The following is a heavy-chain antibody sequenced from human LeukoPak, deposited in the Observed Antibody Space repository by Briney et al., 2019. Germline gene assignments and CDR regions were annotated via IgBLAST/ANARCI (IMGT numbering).Heavy chain of an antibody. CDR1: GGSFSGYY. D-gene: IGHD4-17*01. CDR3: ARVAYDYGDPYYFDY. V-gene: IGHV4-34*01. Sequence: SETLSLTCAVHGGSFSGYYWSWIRQPPGKGLEWIGEINHSGSTNYNPSLKSRVTISVDTSKNQFSLKLSSVTAADTAVYYCARVAYDYGDPYYFDYWGQGTLVTVSS. J-gene: IGHJ4*02. CDR2: INHSGST.